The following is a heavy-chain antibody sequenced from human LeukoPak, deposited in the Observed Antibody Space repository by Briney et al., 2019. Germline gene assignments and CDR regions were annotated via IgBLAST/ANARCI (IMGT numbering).Heavy chain of an antibody. V-gene: IGHV4-38-2*01. CDR1: GFSISSGYY. J-gene: IGHJ3*02. CDR2: FYHSGNT. Sequence: SETLSLTCAVSGFSISSGYYWGWIRQPPGKGLEWIGSFYHSGNTYYNPSLKSRVTISVDTSKNQFSLKLSSVTAADTAVYYCARVLKWFGVDAFDIWGKGQWSPSLQ. CDR3: ARVLKWFGVDAFDI. D-gene: IGHD3-10*01.